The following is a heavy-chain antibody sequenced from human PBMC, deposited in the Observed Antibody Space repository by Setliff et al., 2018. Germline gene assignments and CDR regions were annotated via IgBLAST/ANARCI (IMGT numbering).Heavy chain of an antibody. J-gene: IGHJ5*02. V-gene: IGHV1-2*02. Sequence: ASVKVSCKASGYTFTGYYMHWVRQAPGQGLEWMGWINPNSGGTNYAQKFQGRVTTTRDTSISTAYMELSRLRSDDTAVYYCARVAPHYYDSSDTNWFDPWGQGTLVTVSS. CDR2: INPNSGGT. CDR1: GYTFTGYY. D-gene: IGHD3-22*01. CDR3: ARVAPHYYDSSDTNWFDP.